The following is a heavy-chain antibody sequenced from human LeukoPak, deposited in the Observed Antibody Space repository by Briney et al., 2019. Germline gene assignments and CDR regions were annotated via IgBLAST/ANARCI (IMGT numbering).Heavy chain of an antibody. D-gene: IGHD3-10*01. V-gene: IGHV3-21*01. CDR1: GFTFSSYS. Sequence: PGGSLRLSCAASGFTFSSYSMNWVRQAPGKGLEWVSSITGSSSYIFYVDSVKGRFTISRDNGKNSPYLQMSSLRAEDTAVYYCAKRGESDGLYYFDSWGQGTLVTVSS. CDR3: AKRGESDGLYYFDS. J-gene: IGHJ4*02. CDR2: ITGSSSYI.